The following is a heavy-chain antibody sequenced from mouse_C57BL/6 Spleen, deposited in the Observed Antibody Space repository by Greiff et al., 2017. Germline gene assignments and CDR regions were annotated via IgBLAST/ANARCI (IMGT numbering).Heavy chain of an antibody. CDR2: IDPSDSYT. J-gene: IGHJ2*01. V-gene: IGHV1-50*01. CDR3: ARRWAPFDY. Sequence: QVQLQQSGAELVKPGASVKLSCKASGYTFTSYWMQWVKQRPGQGLEWIGEIDPSDSYTNYNQKFKGKATLTVDTSASTAYMQLSSLTSEDSAVYYEARRWAPFDYWGQGTTLTVSS. D-gene: IGHD1-1*02. CDR1: GYTFTSYW.